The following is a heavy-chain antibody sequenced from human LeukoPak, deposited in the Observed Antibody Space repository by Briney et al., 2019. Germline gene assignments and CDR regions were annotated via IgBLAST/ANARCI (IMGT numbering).Heavy chain of an antibody. CDR3: HIVGISLHY. D-gene: IGHD4-23*01. CDR2: IRSKANSYAT. CDR1: GFTFSGSA. J-gene: IGHJ4*02. Sequence: GGSLRLSCAASGFTFSGSAMHWVRQASGKGLEWVGRIRSKANSYATAYDASVKGRVTISRDDAKKEAWLQMNSLKTEETAVYYCHIVGISLHYWGQGTLVTVSS. V-gene: IGHV3-73*01.